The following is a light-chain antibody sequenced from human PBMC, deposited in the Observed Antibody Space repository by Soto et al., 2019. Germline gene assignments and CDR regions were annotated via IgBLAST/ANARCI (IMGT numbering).Light chain of an antibody. CDR2: GAT. Sequence: EIVLTQSTGTLSLSPGERATLSCRASQSVTSSYLAWYQQKPGQAPRLLIYGATSRATGTPDRFSGSGSGTDFTLTISRLEPEDFAVYYCQQYGSSLETFGQGTKVEIK. J-gene: IGKJ1*01. CDR3: QQYGSSLET. CDR1: QSVTSSY. V-gene: IGKV3-20*01.